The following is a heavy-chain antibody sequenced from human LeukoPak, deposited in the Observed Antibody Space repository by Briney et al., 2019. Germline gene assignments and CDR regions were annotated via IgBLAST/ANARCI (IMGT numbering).Heavy chain of an antibody. D-gene: IGHD3-22*01. CDR3: AKDQAYYDSSGSDY. V-gene: IGHV3-9*01. Sequence: GRSLRLSCAASGFTFDDYAMHWVRQAPGKGLEWVSGISWNSGSIGYADSVKGRFTISRDNAKNSLYLQMNSLRAEDTALYYCAKDQAYYDSSGSDYWGQGILVTVSS. J-gene: IGHJ4*02. CDR2: ISWNSGSI. CDR1: GFTFDDYA.